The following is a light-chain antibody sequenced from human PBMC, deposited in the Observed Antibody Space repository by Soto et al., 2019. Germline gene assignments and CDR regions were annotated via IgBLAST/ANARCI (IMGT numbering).Light chain of an antibody. Sequence: IVLTQSPATLSLSPGESVTLSCTTNQSVDTYFAWYQQKRGLPPRLLIYDASNRAIGIPARFSGRGSETDFSLTISSLEPEDFADYYCQQRGTSPSTFGRGTRLEI. CDR2: DAS. CDR1: QSVDTY. J-gene: IGKJ5*01. CDR3: QQRGTSPST. V-gene: IGKV3-11*01.